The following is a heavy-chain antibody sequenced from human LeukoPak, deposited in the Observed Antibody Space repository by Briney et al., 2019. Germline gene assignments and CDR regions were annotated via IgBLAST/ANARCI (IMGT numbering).Heavy chain of an antibody. CDR1: GFNFSTYS. Sequence: GGSLRLSCAASGFNFSTYSMNWVRQAPGKGLEWVAVIWYDGTNKYYADSVKGRFTISRDSSKNTLYLQMNSLRAEDTAIYYCARAAYDNSGYLTLWGQGTLVTVSS. CDR3: ARAAYDNSGYLTL. CDR2: IWYDGTNK. J-gene: IGHJ4*02. D-gene: IGHD3-22*01. V-gene: IGHV3-33*08.